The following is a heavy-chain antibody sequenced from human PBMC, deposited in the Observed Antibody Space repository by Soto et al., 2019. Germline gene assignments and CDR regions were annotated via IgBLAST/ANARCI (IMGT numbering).Heavy chain of an antibody. V-gene: IGHV1-18*01. CDR3: AKSPRGEMATD. CDR1: GYTFINYH. Sequence: QVQLVQSGGKVKKPGASVTVSCKASGYTFINYHITWVRQAPGQGLEWMAWINTYNGMTDYAQRFQGRVTMTRDTSTSTDYMELRNLGSDDKAVDFGAKSPRGEMATDWGQGTLVTVSS. CDR2: INTYNGMT. D-gene: IGHD5-12*01. J-gene: IGHJ4*02.